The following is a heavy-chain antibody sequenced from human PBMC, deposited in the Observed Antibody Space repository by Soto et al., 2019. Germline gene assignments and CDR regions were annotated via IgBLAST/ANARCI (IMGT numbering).Heavy chain of an antibody. J-gene: IGHJ5*02. V-gene: IGHV4-30-4*01. CDR1: GGSISSGDYY. Sequence: SETLSLTCAVSGGSISSGDYYWSWIRQPPGKGLEWIGYIYYSGSTYYNPSLKSRVTISVDTSKNQFSLKLSSVTAADTAVYYCASFRCSGGSCALSPWGQGTLVTVSS. CDR3: ASFRCSGGSCALSP. CDR2: IYYSGST. D-gene: IGHD2-15*01.